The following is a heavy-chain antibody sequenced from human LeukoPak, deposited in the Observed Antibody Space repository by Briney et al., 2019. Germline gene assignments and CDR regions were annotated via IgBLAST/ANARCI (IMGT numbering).Heavy chain of an antibody. CDR3: AIAGSSAYPIFH. CDR1: GSSISSSSFY. D-gene: IGHD6-19*01. Sequence: PSETLSLTCTVSGSSISSSSFYWGWIRQPPGKGLGWIGSISYSGSTSYNPSLKSRVTISVDTSKNQFSLKLSSVTAADTAVYSCAIAGSSAYPIFHWGQGTLVTVSS. J-gene: IGHJ4*02. CDR2: ISYSGST. V-gene: IGHV4-39*01.